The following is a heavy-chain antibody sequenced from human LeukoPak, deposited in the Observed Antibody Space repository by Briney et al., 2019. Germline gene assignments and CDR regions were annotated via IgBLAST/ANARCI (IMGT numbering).Heavy chain of an antibody. V-gene: IGHV3-48*01. CDR3: ARSQSSYHRAADS. D-gene: IGHD2-15*01. J-gene: IGHJ4*02. CDR2: ISGSSNII. CDR1: GFSFENSG. Sequence: GGSLRLSFAASGFSFENSGMNWVRQAPGKGLQWISYISGSSNIIYYADSVKGRFTISRDNAKNSVDLHMHSLTVEDAALYYCARSQSSYHRAADSWGQGTLVTVSS.